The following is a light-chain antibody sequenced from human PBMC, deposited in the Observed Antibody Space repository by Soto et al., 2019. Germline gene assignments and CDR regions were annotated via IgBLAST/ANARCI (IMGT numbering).Light chain of an antibody. J-gene: IGKJ5*01. CDR3: QQYNNWPFS. CDR2: DVS. Sequence: VMTLSQGSLAVSPWKRVTLSCSNRQGVTTHFAWYQQKSGQSPRLLIYDVSTRATGVPARFSGTGSETDFTLTISGLQSEDSAVYFCQQYNNWPFSFGQGTRLAIK. CDR1: QGVTTH. V-gene: IGKV3-15*01.